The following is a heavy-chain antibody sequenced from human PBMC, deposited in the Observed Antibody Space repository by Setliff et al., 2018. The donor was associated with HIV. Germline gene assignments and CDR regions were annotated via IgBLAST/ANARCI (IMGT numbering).Heavy chain of an antibody. V-gene: IGHV4-34*01. D-gene: IGHD3-22*01. CDR2: INHSGST. J-gene: IGHJ6*03. CDR3: ARSDLDNGSGYFDYYSYDMDV. Sequence: PSETLSLTCAVYGGSFSAYYWTWIRQPPGKGLEWIGEINHSGSTNYNPSLKSRVTISVDTSKNQFSLKLRSVPAADTAIYYCARSDLDNGSGYFDYYSYDMDVWGRGTTVTVSS. CDR1: GGSFSAYY.